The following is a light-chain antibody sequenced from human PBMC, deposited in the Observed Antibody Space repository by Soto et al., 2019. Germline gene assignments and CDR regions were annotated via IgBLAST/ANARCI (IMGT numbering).Light chain of an antibody. V-gene: IGLV2-14*03. CDR2: DVT. CDR3: NSYTSASTDV. J-gene: IGLJ1*01. CDR1: GIDICSYNY. Sequence: QSALTQPASVSGSPGQSITISCTGTGIDICSYNYVSWYQHHPGKVPKFIIYDVTNRPSEVSDRFSGSKSGNTASLTISGLQAEDEADYYCNSYTSASTDVFGTGTKLTVL.